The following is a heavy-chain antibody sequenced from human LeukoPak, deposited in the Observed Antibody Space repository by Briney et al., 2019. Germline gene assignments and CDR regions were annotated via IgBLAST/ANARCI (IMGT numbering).Heavy chain of an antibody. J-gene: IGHJ4*02. D-gene: IGHD1-1*01. Sequence: GGSLRLSCAASGFTFSSFWMGWVRQAPGKGLERVASIKYDESQKHYVDSVKGRFTISRDNAKNSLYLQMNSLRGEDTAVYFCARVTTNGYFEYWGQGSLVTVSS. CDR1: GFTFSSFW. CDR2: IKYDESQK. CDR3: ARVTTNGYFEY. V-gene: IGHV3-7*04.